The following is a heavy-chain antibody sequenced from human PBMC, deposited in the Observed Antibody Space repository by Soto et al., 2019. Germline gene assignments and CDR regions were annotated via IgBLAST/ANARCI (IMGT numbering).Heavy chain of an antibody. CDR2: INAGNGNT. CDR3: DSSGYYQGAEYFQH. D-gene: IGHD3-22*01. V-gene: IGHV1-3*01. Sequence: ASVKVSCTDSGYTFTSYAMHWVRQAPGQRLEWMGWINAGNGNTKYSQKFQGRVTITRDTSASTAYMELSSLRSEDTAVYYYDSSGYYQGAEYFQHWGQGTLVTVSS. J-gene: IGHJ1*01. CDR1: GYTFTSYA.